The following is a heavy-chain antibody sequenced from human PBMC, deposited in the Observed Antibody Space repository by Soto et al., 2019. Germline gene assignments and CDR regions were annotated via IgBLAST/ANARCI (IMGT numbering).Heavy chain of an antibody. CDR1: GGSFNSNY. CDR2: INHSGIT. V-gene: IGHV4-34*01. D-gene: IGHD6-19*01. CDR3: LSARFDY. J-gene: IGHJ4*02. Sequence: SETLSLTCAVSGGSFNSNYWTWVRQPPGKGLEWIGEINHSGITNYNPSLTSRVAISVDTSKNQFSLNLRSVTAADTAVYYCLSARFDYWGQGTLVTVSS.